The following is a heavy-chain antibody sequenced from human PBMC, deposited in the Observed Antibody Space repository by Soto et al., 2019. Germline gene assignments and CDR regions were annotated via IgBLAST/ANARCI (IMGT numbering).Heavy chain of an antibody. Sequence: QVQLVQSGAEVKKPGASVKVSCKASGYTFTSYAMHWVRQAPGQRLEWMGWINAGNGNTKYSQKFQGRVPITRDTSASTAYMELSSLRSEDTAVYYCARDPEYYYDSRRPPSYWYFDLWGRGTLVTVSS. V-gene: IGHV1-3*01. CDR3: ARDPEYYYDSRRPPSYWYFDL. CDR2: INAGNGNT. D-gene: IGHD3-22*01. CDR1: GYTFTSYA. J-gene: IGHJ2*01.